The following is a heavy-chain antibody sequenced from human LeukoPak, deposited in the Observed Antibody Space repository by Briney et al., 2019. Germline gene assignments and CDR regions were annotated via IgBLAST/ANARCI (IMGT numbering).Heavy chain of an antibody. V-gene: IGHV1-69*05. CDR1: GYTFTGYY. CDR2: IIPIFGTA. Sequence: ASVKVSCKASGYTFTGYYMHWVRQAPGQGLEWMGRIIPIFGTANYAQKFQGRVTITTDESTSTAYMELSSLRSEDTAVYYCARAYDFWSGLLGAFDIWGQGTMVTVSS. D-gene: IGHD3-3*01. J-gene: IGHJ3*02. CDR3: ARAYDFWSGLLGAFDI.